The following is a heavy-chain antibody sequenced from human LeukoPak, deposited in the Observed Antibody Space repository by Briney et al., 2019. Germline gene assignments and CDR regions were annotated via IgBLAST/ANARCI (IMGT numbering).Heavy chain of an antibody. V-gene: IGHV4-59*08. Sequence: PSETLSLTCTVSGGSISSYYWSWIRQPPGKGLEWIGYIYYSGSTNYNPSLKSRVTLSVDTSKNQFSLKLSSVTAADTAVYYCARLGGSYYHFDYWGQGTLVTVSS. D-gene: IGHD1-26*01. CDR2: IYYSGST. CDR3: ARLGGSYYHFDY. CDR1: GGSISSYY. J-gene: IGHJ4*02.